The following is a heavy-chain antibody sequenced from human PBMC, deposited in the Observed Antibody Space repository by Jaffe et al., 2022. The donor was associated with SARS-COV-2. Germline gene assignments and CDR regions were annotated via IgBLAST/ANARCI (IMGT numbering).Heavy chain of an antibody. D-gene: IGHD7-27*01. V-gene: IGHV3-48*01. CDR2: ISSSGSAI. J-gene: IGHJ4*02. CDR1: GFTFSSYT. Sequence: EVQLVESGGGLVQPGGSLRLSCAASGFTFSSYTMDWVRQAPGKGLEWVSDISSSGSAIYYADSVKGRFTISRDNAKNSLYLRMNSLRAEDTAVYYCARDWGLGNDHWGQGILVTVSS. CDR3: ARDWGLGNDH.